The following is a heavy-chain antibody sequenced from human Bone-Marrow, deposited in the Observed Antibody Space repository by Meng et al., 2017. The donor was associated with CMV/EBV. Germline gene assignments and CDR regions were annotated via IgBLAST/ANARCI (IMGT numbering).Heavy chain of an antibody. CDR1: GFTFSSYS. J-gene: IGHJ6*02. CDR3: ARVGYCSSTSCYYYYGMDV. D-gene: IGHD2-2*03. V-gene: IGHV3-21*01. Sequence: GESLKISCAASGFTFSSYSMNWVRQAPGKGLEWVSSISSSSSYIYYADSVKGRFTIPRDNAKNSLYLQMNSLRAEDTAVYYCARVGYCSSTSCYYYYGMDVWGQGTTVTVSS. CDR2: ISSSSSYI.